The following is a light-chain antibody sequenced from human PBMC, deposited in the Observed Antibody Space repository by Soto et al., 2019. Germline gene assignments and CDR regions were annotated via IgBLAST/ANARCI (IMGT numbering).Light chain of an antibody. V-gene: IGLV8-61*01. CDR1: SGSVSTNYY. CDR3: VLYMGLGISV. CDR2: NTN. Sequence: QTVVTQEPSFSVSPGGTVTFTCGLSSGSVSTNYYPSWCQQTPGQAPRTLIYNTNSRSSGVPDRFSGSILGNKAALTITGAQADDESDYYCVLYMGLGISVFGGATKVTVL. J-gene: IGLJ2*01.